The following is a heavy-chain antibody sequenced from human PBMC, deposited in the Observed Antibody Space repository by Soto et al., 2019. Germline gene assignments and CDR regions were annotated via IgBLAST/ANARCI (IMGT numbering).Heavy chain of an antibody. D-gene: IGHD2-2*01. V-gene: IGHV3-48*02. J-gene: IGHJ6*02. CDR2: ISSSSSTI. Sequence: PGGSLRLSCAASGFTFSSYSMNWVRQAPGKGLEWVSYISSSSSTIYYADSVKGRFTISRDNAKNSLYLQMNSLRDEDTAVYYCARVSVVPAAWAAAGTVGYYYGMDVWGQGTTVTVSS. CDR3: ARVSVVPAAWAAAGTVGYYYGMDV. CDR1: GFTFSSYS.